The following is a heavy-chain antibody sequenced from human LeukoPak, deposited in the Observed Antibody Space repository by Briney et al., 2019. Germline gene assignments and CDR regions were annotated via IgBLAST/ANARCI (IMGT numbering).Heavy chain of an antibody. CDR2: ISWNSGSI. CDR1: GFTFDDYA. V-gene: IGHV3-9*01. Sequence: PGGSLRLSCAASGFTFDDYAMHWVRQAPGKGLEWVSGISWNSGSIGYADSVKGRFTISRDNAKNSLYLQMNSLRAEDTALYYCAKDNAFLYGMDVWGQGTTVTVSS. CDR3: AKDNAFLYGMDV. J-gene: IGHJ6*02. D-gene: IGHD2-21*01.